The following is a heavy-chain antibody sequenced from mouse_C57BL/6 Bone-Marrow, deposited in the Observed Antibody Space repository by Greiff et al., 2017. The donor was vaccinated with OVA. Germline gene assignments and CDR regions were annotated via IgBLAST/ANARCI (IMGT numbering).Heavy chain of an antibody. CDR3: ARRYYGSSWYFDV. J-gene: IGHJ1*03. V-gene: IGHV1-55*01. Sequence: VQLQQPGAELVKPGASVKMSCKASGYTFTSYWITWVKQRPGQGLEWIGDIYPGSGSTNYNEKFKSKATLTVDTSSSTAYMQLGSLTSADSAVYYCARRYYGSSWYFDVWGRGTTVTVSS. D-gene: IGHD1-1*01. CDR1: GYTFTSYW. CDR2: IYPGSGST.